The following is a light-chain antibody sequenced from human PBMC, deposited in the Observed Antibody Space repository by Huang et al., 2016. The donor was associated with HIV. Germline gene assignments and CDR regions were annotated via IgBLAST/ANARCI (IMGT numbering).Light chain of an antibody. CDR1: QTITSF. J-gene: IGKJ3*01. CDR3: QQSSSTPFT. CDR2: AAS. Sequence: DIQMTQSPSSLSASVGDRVTITCRASQTITSFLNWYQQKPGKAPKLLIYAASSLQSGVPSRFIGSGSWTSFTLTINTLQPEDFATYYCQQSSSTPFTFGPGTRVDIK. V-gene: IGKV1-39*01.